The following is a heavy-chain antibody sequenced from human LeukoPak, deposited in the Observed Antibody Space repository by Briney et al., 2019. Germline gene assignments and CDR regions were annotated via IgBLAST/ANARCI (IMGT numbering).Heavy chain of an antibody. CDR3: ASGLGDY. Sequence: SETLSLTCAVYGGSFSGYDWSWIRQPPGKGLEWIGEINHSGSTNYNPSLKSRVTISVDTSKNQFSLKLSSVTAADTAVYYCASGLGDYWGQGTLVTVSS. J-gene: IGHJ4*02. CDR1: GGSFSGYD. CDR2: INHSGST. D-gene: IGHD3-22*01. V-gene: IGHV4-34*01.